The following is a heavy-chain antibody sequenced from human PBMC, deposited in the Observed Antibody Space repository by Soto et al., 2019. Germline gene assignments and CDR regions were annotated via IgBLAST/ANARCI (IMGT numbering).Heavy chain of an antibody. CDR1: GYSITSGFY. CDR3: TRGAGAPWVRFDS. V-gene: IGHV4-38-2*02. J-gene: IGHJ4*02. D-gene: IGHD3-22*01. Sequence: PSETLSLTCTVSGYSITSGFYWGWARQSPGKGLEWIGSISYSAKTFYNPSLASRFSIAVDTSKNHFSLRLTSVTAADTALYYCTRGAGAPWVRFDSWGLGTLVTVSS. CDR2: ISYSAKT.